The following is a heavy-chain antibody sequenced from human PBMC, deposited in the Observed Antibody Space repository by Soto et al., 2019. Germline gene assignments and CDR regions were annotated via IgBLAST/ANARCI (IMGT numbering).Heavy chain of an antibody. D-gene: IGHD6-6*01. CDR3: ARHADGSSSF. CDR2: ITSDGSRI. V-gene: IGHV3-74*01. J-gene: IGHJ4*02. Sequence: EVQLVESGGGIVQPGGSLRLSCAASGFTLRGYSMDWVRQAPGKGLEWVSRITSDGSRIDYADSVKGRFTISRDNAKNTLYLQMTSLRVEDTALYFCARHADGSSSFWCQGTLVTVS. CDR1: GFTLRGYS.